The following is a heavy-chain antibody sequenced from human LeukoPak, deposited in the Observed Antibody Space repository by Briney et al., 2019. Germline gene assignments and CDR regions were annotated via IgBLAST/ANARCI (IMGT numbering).Heavy chain of an antibody. V-gene: IGHV4-38-2*02. J-gene: IGHJ4*02. CDR3: ARVGKYDFWSGHDETRLDY. CDR1: NYSISSAYY. CDR2: IAHGGRP. D-gene: IGHD3-3*01. Sequence: KPSETLSLTCTVSNYSISSAYYWGWIRQPPGKGLEWIGSIAHGGRPYYNPSLKSRVTISVDTSKNQFSLKLSSATAADTAVYYCARVGKYDFWSGHDETRLDYWGQGSLVTVSS.